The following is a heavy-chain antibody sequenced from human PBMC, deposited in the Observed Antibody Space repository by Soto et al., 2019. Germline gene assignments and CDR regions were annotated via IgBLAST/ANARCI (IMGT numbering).Heavy chain of an antibody. CDR1: GGTFSSYA. D-gene: IGHD3-3*01. CDR3: ARRELGVVTFALYYYGMDV. J-gene: IGHJ6*02. Sequence: SVKVCCKASGGTFSSYAISWGRQAPGQGLEWMGGIIPIFGTANYAKKFQGRVTITADESTSTAYMELSSLRSEDTAVYYCARRELGVVTFALYYYGMDVWGQGTTVTVSS. V-gene: IGHV1-69*13. CDR2: IIPIFGTA.